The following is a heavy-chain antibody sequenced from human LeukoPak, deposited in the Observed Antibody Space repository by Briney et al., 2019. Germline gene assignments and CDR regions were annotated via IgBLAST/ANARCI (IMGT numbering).Heavy chain of an antibody. CDR2: ISSSSYI. V-gene: IGHV3-21*01. CDR3: ARAHIAAAGTIDY. D-gene: IGHD6-13*01. CDR1: GFTFSSYS. Sequence: GGSLRLSCAASGFTFSSYSMDWVRQAPGKGLEWVSSISSSSYIYYADSVKGRFTISRDNAKNSLYLQMNSLRAEDTAVYYCARAHIAAAGTIDYWGQGTLVTVSS. J-gene: IGHJ4*02.